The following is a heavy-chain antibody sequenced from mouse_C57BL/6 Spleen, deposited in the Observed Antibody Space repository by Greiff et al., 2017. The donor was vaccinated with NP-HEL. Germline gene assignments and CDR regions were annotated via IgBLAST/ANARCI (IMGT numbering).Heavy chain of an antibody. V-gene: IGHV1-82*01. CDR2: IYPGDGDT. CDR1: GYAFSSSW. Sequence: VQLQQSGPELVKPGASVKISCKASGYAFSSSWMNWVKQRPGQGLEWIGRIYPGDGDTNYNGKFKGKATLTADKSSSTAYMQLSSLTSEDSAVYFCAREGENWGYFDYWGQGTTLTVSS. CDR3: AREGENWGYFDY. D-gene: IGHD4-1*01. J-gene: IGHJ2*01.